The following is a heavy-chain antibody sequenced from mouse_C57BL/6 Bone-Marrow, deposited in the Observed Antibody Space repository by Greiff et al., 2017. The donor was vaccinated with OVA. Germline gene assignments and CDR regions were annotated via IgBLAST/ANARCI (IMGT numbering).Heavy chain of an antibody. J-gene: IGHJ2*01. Sequence: QVHVKQSGPDLVKPWASVKISCKASGYAFSSSWMNWVKQRPGKGLEWIGRIYPGDGDTNYNGKFKGKATLTADKSSSTAYMQLSSLTSEDSAVYFCANGRNYFDYWGQGTTLTVSS. V-gene: IGHV1-82*01. CDR2: IYPGDGDT. CDR3: ANGRNYFDY. D-gene: IGHD1-1*01. CDR1: GYAFSSSW.